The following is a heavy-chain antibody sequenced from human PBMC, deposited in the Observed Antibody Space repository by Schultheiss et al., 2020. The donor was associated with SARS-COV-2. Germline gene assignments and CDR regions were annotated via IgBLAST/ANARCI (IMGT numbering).Heavy chain of an antibody. CDR2: IYYSGST. V-gene: IGHV4-39*07. J-gene: IGHJ3*02. Sequence: SETLSLTCTVSDGSISSSSYYWGWIRQPPGKGLEWIGSIYYSGSTYYNPSLKSRVTISVDTSKNQFSLKLSSVTAADTAVYYCARAIPLAYYDSSGDAFDIWGQGTMVTVSS. D-gene: IGHD3-22*01. CDR3: ARAIPLAYYDSSGDAFDI. CDR1: DGSISSSSYY.